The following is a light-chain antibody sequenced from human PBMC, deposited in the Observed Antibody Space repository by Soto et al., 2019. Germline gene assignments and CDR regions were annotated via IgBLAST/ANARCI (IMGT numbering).Light chain of an antibody. CDR3: GTWDSSLSAGV. CDR1: SSNIGNNY. CDR2: DNN. V-gene: IGLV1-51*01. Sequence: QSVLTQPPSVSAAPGQKVTISCSGGSSNIGNNYVSCYQQLPGTDPKLLIYDNNKRPSGIPDRFSGSNSGTSATLGISGLQTGDEADYCCGTWDSSLSAGVFGGGTK. J-gene: IGLJ2*01.